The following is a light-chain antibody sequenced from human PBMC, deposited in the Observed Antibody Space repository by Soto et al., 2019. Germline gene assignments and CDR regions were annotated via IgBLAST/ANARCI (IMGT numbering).Light chain of an antibody. J-gene: IGLJ2*01. V-gene: IGLV1-44*01. Sequence: QSVVTQPPSASGTPGQRVTISCSGSSSNIGRNTVNWYNLAPGMTPTFLIYQNDRRPSGVPDRFAASKSGTSATLAVSGLQPEDEGDYYCAVWDDRRNGPVFGGGSKLTVL. CDR1: SSNIGRNT. CDR3: AVWDDRRNGPV. CDR2: QND.